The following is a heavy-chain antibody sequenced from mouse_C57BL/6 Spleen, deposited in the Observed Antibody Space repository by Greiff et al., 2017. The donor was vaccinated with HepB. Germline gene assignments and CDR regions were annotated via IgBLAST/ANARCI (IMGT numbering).Heavy chain of an antibody. V-gene: IGHV1-55*01. CDR2: IYPGSGST. Sequence: QVQLQQPGAELVKPGASVKMSCKASGYTFTSYWITWVKQRPGQGLEWIGDIYPGSGSTNYNEKFKSKATLTVDTSSSTADMQLSSRTAEDAAVYYCAREGGDYQVGGCAYWGQGTLVTVSA. CDR3: AREGGDYQVGGCAY. J-gene: IGHJ3*01. D-gene: IGHD2-13*01. CDR1: GYTFTSYW.